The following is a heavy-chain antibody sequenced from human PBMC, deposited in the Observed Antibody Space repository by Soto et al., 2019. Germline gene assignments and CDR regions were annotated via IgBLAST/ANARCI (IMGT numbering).Heavy chain of an antibody. V-gene: IGHV1-69*12. CDR1: GGTFSSYA. CDR2: IIPIFGTA. J-gene: IGHJ5*02. D-gene: IGHD3-16*01. Sequence: QVQLVQSGAAVKKPGSSVKVSCKASGGTFSSYAISWVRQAPGQGLEWMGGIIPIFGTANYAQKFQGRVTITADESTSTAYMELSSLRSEDTAVYYCASNHPYDYVWGSPPDWFDPWGQGTLVTVSS. CDR3: ASNHPYDYVWGSPPDWFDP.